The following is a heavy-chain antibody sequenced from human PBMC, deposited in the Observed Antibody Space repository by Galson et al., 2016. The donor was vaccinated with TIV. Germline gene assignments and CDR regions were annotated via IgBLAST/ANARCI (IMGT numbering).Heavy chain of an antibody. CDR3: ARRHQWLGGSLDA. CDR2: IFHSGTT. D-gene: IGHD6-19*01. Sequence: SETLSLTCSVSGASIATSSNYWVWIRQPPGKGPEWIGTIFHSGTTYYNPSLKSRLTMSVDTSKRQFSLKLRSVTAADTAVYYCARRHQWLGGSLDAWGQGTMVAVSS. J-gene: IGHJ3*01. V-gene: IGHV4-39*01. CDR1: GASIATSSNY.